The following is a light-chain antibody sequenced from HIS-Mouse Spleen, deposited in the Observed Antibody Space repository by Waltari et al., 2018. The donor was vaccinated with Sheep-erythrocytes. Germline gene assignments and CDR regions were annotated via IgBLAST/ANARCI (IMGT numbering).Light chain of an antibody. CDR1: QRVSSY. V-gene: IGKV3-11*01. CDR3: QQRSNWPPT. Sequence: DIVLTQSPATLSSSPGETATLSCRASQRVSSYLAWSQQKPGQAPRLLINDASNRATGIPARFSGSESATDFTLTSSSLGTEDFAVYYCQQRSNWPPTFGGGTKVEIK. J-gene: IGKJ4*01. CDR2: DAS.